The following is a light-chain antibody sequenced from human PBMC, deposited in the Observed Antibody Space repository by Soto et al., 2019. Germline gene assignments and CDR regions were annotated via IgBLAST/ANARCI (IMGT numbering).Light chain of an antibody. V-gene: IGKV3-20*01. Sequence: EIVLAQSPGTLSLSPGERATLSCRASQSVTNSFLAWYQQKPGQAPRLLIYGASRRATGIPYRFTGSGSGTDFTLTISRLEPEDFAVYYCQQYVSSPWAFGQVTKVEI. J-gene: IGKJ1*01. CDR1: QSVTNSF. CDR2: GAS. CDR3: QQYVSSPWA.